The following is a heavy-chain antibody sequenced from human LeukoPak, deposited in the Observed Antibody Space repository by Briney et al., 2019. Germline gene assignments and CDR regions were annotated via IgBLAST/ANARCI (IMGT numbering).Heavy chain of an antibody. J-gene: IGHJ6*03. CDR2: IRYDGSNK. CDR1: GFTFSSYG. V-gene: IGHV3-30*02. CDR3: AKDGPRDYYYYMDV. Sequence: GGSLRLSCAASGFTFSSYGMHWVRQAPGKGLEWVAFIRYDGSNKYYADSVKGRFTISRDNSKNTLYLQMNSLRAEDTAVYYCAKDGPRDYYYYMDVWGKGTTVTISS.